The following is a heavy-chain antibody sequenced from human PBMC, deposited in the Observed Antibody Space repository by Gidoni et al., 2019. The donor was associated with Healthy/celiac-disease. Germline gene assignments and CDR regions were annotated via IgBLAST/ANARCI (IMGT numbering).Heavy chain of an antibody. CDR2: ISYDGSNK. D-gene: IGHD1-26*01. Sequence: QVQMVESGGVVVQPGRSLRLSCAASVFTFSSYAMHWVRQAPGKGLEWVAVISYDGSNKYYADSVKGRFTISRDNSKNTLYLQMNSLRAEDTAVYYCARDLGFDLGAPLYWGQGTLVTVSS. CDR1: VFTFSSYA. V-gene: IGHV3-30-3*01. CDR3: ARDLGFDLGAPLY. J-gene: IGHJ4*02.